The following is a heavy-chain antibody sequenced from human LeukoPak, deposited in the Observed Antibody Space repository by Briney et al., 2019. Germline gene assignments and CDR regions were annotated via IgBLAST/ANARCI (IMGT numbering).Heavy chain of an antibody. Sequence: GGSLRLSCAASGFTFCSYAMCWVRQAPGQALEWVSAISGSGGSTYYADSVKGRFTISRDNSKNTLYLQMNSLRAEDTVIYYCAKDPQTYSSGVLYWGQGTLVTVSS. D-gene: IGHD6-19*01. V-gene: IGHV3-23*01. CDR2: ISGSGGST. CDR1: GFTFCSYA. CDR3: AKDPQTYSSGVLY. J-gene: IGHJ4*02.